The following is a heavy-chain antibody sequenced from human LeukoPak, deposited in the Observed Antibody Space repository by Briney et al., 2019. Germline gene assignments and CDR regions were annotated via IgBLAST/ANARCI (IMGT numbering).Heavy chain of an antibody. CDR2: ISSSGSTI. CDR3: ARALAAQQLVHDWFDP. J-gene: IGHJ5*02. Sequence: GGSLRLSCAASGFTFSDYYMSWIRQAPGKGLEWVSYISSSGSTIYYADSVKGRFTISRGNAKNSLYLQMNSLRAEDTAVYYCARALAAQQLVHDWFDPWGQGTLVTVSS. V-gene: IGHV3-11*01. CDR1: GFTFSDYY. D-gene: IGHD6-13*01.